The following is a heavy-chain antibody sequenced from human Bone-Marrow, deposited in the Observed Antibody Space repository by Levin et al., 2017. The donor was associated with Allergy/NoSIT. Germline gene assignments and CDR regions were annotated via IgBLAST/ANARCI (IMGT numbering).Heavy chain of an antibody. D-gene: IGHD4-23*01. V-gene: IGHV3-66*01. CDR3: ASGGDSPST. Sequence: ETLSLTCAVSGFTVSNNYISWVRQAPGKGLEWVSVIYSDGSTYYTDSAKGRFTISRDNSKNTVYLQMNSLTTEDTAVYYCASGGDSPSTWGQGTLVTVSS. J-gene: IGHJ5*02. CDR2: IYSDGST. CDR1: GFTVSNNY.